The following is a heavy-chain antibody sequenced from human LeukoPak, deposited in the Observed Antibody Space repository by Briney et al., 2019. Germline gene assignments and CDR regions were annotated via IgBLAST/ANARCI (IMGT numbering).Heavy chain of an antibody. V-gene: IGHV3-23*01. Sequence: GGSLRLSCAASGFTFSTYAMRWVRQAPGKGLEWFSTISANGGSTYYTHYVKGRFTTSRDNSKDTLYLQMNSLRAEDTGVYYCARKPGAADYYFDCWGQGTLVTVSS. D-gene: IGHD2-8*02. CDR3: ARKPGAADYYFDC. J-gene: IGHJ4*02. CDR2: ISANGGST. CDR1: GFTFSTYA.